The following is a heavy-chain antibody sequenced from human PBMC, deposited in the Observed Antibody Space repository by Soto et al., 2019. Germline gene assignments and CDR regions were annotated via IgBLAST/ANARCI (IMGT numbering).Heavy chain of an antibody. CDR1: GFSFGVYW. J-gene: IGHJ4*02. CDR2: IKWDASEK. Sequence: GGSLRLSCGASGFSFGVYWMSWVRQAPGKGLEWLATIKWDASEKKYADSVKGRFIISRDNAQNSLFLQMNTLRPEDTAMYYCARVAYWGPGTQVTVSS. V-gene: IGHV3-7*01. CDR3: ARVAY.